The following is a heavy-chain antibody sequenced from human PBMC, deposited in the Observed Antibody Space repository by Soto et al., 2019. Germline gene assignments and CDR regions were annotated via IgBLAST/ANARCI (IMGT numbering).Heavy chain of an antibody. CDR1: GYTFTSYG. Sequence: QVQLVQSGAEVKKPGASVKVSCKASGYTFTSYGISWVRQAPGQGLEWMGWISAYNGNTNYAQKLQGRVTMTTDTSTSTAYRELRSLRSDDTAVYYCARDPNIADRPTVNWFDPWGQGTLVTVSS. D-gene: IGHD6-6*01. V-gene: IGHV1-18*01. CDR3: ARDPNIADRPTVNWFDP. J-gene: IGHJ5*02. CDR2: ISAYNGNT.